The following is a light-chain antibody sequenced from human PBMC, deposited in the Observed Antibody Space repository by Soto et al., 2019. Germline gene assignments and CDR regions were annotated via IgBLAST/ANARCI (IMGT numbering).Light chain of an antibody. CDR1: QSISGG. J-gene: IGKJ5*01. CDR2: DAS. CDR3: QQYNTYST. V-gene: IGKV1-5*01. Sequence: DIQLTQSPSTLSASVGDRVSITCRASQSISGGLAWYQKKPEKAPRLLIYDASGLQSGVPARFSGSGSRTEFTLTISSLQPDDFATYYCQQYNTYSTFGQGTRLEIK.